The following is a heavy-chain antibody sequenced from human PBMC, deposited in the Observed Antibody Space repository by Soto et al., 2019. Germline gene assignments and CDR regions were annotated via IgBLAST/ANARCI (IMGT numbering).Heavy chain of an antibody. CDR2: IWYDGSNK. CDR3: ARDQVAAAGYPYYYYGMDV. D-gene: IGHD6-13*01. Sequence: PGGSLRLSCAASGFTFSSYGMHWVRQAPGKGLEWVAVIWYDGSNKYYADSVKGRFTISRDNSKNTLYLQMNSLRAEDTAVYYCARDQVAAAGYPYYYYGMDVWGQGTTVTVSS. CDR1: GFTFSSYG. V-gene: IGHV3-33*01. J-gene: IGHJ6*02.